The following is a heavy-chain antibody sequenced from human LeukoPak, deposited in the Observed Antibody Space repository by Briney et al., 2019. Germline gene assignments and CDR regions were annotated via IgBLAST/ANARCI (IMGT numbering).Heavy chain of an antibody. CDR2: MNPNSGNT. Sequence: GASVKVSCKASGYTFTSYDINWVRQATGQGLEWMGWMNPNSGNTGYAQKFQGRVTMTRNTSISTAYMELSSLRSEDTAVYYCARGLGSSGWYYKDWFDPWGQGTLVTVSS. V-gene: IGHV1-8*01. J-gene: IGHJ5*02. CDR1: GYTFTSYD. D-gene: IGHD6-19*01. CDR3: ARGLGSSGWYYKDWFDP.